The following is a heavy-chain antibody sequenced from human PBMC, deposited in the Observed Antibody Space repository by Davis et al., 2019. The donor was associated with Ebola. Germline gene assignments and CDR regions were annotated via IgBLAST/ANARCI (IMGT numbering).Heavy chain of an antibody. V-gene: IGHV3-23*01. J-gene: IGHJ6*04. CDR2: ISGSGGNT. D-gene: IGHD3-3*01. CDR3: ARSGLSFGVVKYHYGMDV. CDR1: VITFSSYA. Sequence: GESLKISCADSVITFSSYAMIWVRQAPGKGLEWVSAISGSGGNTYYADSVKGRFTISRDNSKKTMYLQMNSLRGEDTAVYYCARSGLSFGVVKYHYGMDVWGKGTTVTVSS.